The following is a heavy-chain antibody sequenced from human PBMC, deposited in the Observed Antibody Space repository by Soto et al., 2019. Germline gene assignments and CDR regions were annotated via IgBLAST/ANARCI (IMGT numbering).Heavy chain of an antibody. CDR2: ISAGSRSI. CDR1: GFTFSTYT. Sequence: PGGFLRLSCAASGFTFSTYTMNWVRQAPGKGLEWVSSISAGSRSIYYTDSLKGRSTVSRDNSKNSLYLQINSLKADDTAVYYCARSTPGNPFDIWGQGTMVTVSS. CDR3: ARSTPGNPFDI. D-gene: IGHD3-10*01. V-gene: IGHV3-21*01. J-gene: IGHJ3*02.